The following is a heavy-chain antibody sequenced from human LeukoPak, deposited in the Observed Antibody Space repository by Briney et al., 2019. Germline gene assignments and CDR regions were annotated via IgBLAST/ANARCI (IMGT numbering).Heavy chain of an antibody. CDR3: AREDDSSGSYPDY. J-gene: IGHJ4*02. Sequence: GRSLRLSCAASGFTFSSYGMHWVRQAPGKGLEWVAVIWYDGSNKYYADSVEGRFTISRDNSKNTLYLQMNSLRAEDTAVYYCAREDDSSGSYPDYWGQGTLVTVSS. CDR2: IWYDGSNK. CDR1: GFTFSSYG. V-gene: IGHV3-33*01. D-gene: IGHD3-22*01.